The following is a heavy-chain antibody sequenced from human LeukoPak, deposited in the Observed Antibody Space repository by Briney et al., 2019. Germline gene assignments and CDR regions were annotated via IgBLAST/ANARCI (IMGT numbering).Heavy chain of an antibody. J-gene: IGHJ4*02. V-gene: IGHV1-8*01. CDR1: GYTFTSYD. D-gene: IGHD6-19*01. CDR3: ARGNIAVAGYGDY. Sequence: ASVKVSCKASGYTFTSYDINWVRQATGQGLEWMGWMNPNSGSTGYAQKFQGRVTMTRNTSISTAYMELSSLRSEDTAVYYCARGNIAVAGYGDYWGQGTLVTVSS. CDR2: MNPNSGST.